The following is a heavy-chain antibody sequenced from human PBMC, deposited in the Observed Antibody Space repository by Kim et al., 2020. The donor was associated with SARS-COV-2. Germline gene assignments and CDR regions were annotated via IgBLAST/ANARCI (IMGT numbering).Heavy chain of an antibody. Sequence: SETLSLTCAVYGGSFSGYYWSWIGQPPGKGLEWIGEINHSGSTNYNPSLKSRVTISVDTSKNQFSLKLSSVTAADTAVYYCARGRGYQLLNFDYWGQGTLVTVSS. CDR1: GGSFSGYY. CDR3: ARGRGYQLLNFDY. CDR2: INHSGST. V-gene: IGHV4-34*01. D-gene: IGHD2-2*01. J-gene: IGHJ4*02.